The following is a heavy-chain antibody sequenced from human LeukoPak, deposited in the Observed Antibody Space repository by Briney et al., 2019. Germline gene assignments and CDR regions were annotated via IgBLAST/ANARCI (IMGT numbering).Heavy chain of an antibody. CDR1: GYTLTELS. D-gene: IGHD3-16*02. Sequence: ASVKVSCKVSGYTLTELSMHWVRQAPGKGLEWMGGFDPEDGETIYAQKFQGRVTMTEDTSTDTAYMELSSLRSEDTAVYYCATGYYDYIWGSYRPNAYENWGQETLVTVSS. CDR3: ATGYYDYIWGSYRPNAYEN. V-gene: IGHV1-24*01. J-gene: IGHJ4*02. CDR2: FDPEDGET.